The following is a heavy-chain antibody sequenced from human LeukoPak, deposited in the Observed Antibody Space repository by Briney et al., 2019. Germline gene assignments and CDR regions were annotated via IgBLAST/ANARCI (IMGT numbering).Heavy chain of an antibody. CDR2: INHSGST. CDR3: ARAHRRTMVRGVRVGAFDI. Sequence: ASETLSLTCAVYGGSFSGYYWSWIRQPPGKGLEWIGEINHSGSTNYNPSLKSRVTISVDTSKNQFSLKLSSVTAADTAVYYCARAHRRTMVRGVRVGAFDIWGQGTMVTVSS. J-gene: IGHJ3*02. V-gene: IGHV4-34*01. CDR1: GGSFSGYY. D-gene: IGHD3-10*01.